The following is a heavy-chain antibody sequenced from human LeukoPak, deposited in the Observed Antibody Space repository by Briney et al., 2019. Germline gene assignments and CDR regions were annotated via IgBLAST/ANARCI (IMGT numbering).Heavy chain of an antibody. CDR2: ISGSGGST. V-gene: IGHV3-23*01. J-gene: IGHJ6*02. CDR3: AKDTATSRLYYYYGMDV. Sequence: GGSPRLSCAASGFTFSSYAMSWVRQAPGKGLEWVSAISGSGGSTYYADSVKGRFTISRDNSKNTLYLQMNSLRAEDTAVYYCAKDTATSRLYYYYGMDVWGQGTTVTVSS. CDR1: GFTFSSYA. D-gene: IGHD4-17*01.